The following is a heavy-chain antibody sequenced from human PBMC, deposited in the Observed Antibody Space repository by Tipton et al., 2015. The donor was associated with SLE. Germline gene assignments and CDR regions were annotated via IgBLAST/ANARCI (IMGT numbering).Heavy chain of an antibody. V-gene: IGHV4-59*08. D-gene: IGHD1-26*01. CDR1: GGSISSYY. Sequence: TLSLTCTVSGGSISSYYWSWIRQPPGKGLEWIGYIYYSGSTNYNPSLKSRVTISVDTSKNQFSLKLSAVTAADTAVYYCARHPYSGSYLDAFDIWGQGIMVTVSS. J-gene: IGHJ3*02. CDR3: ARHPYSGSYLDAFDI. CDR2: IYYSGST.